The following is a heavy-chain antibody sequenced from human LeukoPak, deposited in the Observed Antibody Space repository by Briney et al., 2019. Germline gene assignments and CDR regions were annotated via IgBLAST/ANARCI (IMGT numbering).Heavy chain of an antibody. Sequence: GGSLRLSCAASGFTFRNAWMSWVRQAPGKGREWVGRVKSKTDGGTTDYAAPVKGRFTISRDDSKNTLYLQMNSLKTEDTAVYYCTTGGYGGQFDYWGQGTLVTVSS. V-gene: IGHV3-15*01. J-gene: IGHJ4*02. D-gene: IGHD5-12*01. CDR2: VKSKTDGGTT. CDR3: TTGGYGGQFDY. CDR1: GFTFRNAW.